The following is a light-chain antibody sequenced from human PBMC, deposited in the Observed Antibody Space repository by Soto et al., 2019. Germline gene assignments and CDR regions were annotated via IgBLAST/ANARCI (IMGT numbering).Light chain of an antibody. Sequence: IVLTQSPGTLSVSPGETVTLSCRASQSVTSSNLAWYQQKPGQAPRLLIYGASYRATGIADKFSGSGSGADFSLTISRLEPEDFAVYYCQQYAGLPYTFGQGTKLEIK. CDR2: GAS. J-gene: IGKJ2*01. CDR3: QQYAGLPYT. V-gene: IGKV3-20*01. CDR1: QSVTSSN.